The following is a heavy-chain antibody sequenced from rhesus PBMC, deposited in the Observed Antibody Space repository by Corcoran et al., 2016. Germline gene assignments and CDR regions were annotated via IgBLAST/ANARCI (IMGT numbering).Heavy chain of an antibody. Sequence: QVQLQESGPGVVKPSETLSLTCAVSGGSLSDSYRWTWIRQPPGKGLEWIGYIYGTTMTTNYNPSLKSRVTISKDTSKNQFSLKLSSVTAADTAVYYCARLGQVDDYWGQGVLVTV. J-gene: IGHJ4*01. V-gene: IGHV4S10*01. CDR3: ARLGQVDDY. D-gene: IGHD2-39*02. CDR1: GGSLSDSYR. CDR2: IYGTTMTT.